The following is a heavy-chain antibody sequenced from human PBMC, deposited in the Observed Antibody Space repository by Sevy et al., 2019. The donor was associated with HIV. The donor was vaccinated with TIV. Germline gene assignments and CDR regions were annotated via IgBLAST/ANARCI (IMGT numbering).Heavy chain of an antibody. CDR2: IYYSGST. V-gene: IGHV4-59*01. Sequence: SETLSLTCSVSGLSMTGYYWSWIRKPPGKGLEWVAYIYYSGSTKYNPSFKRPVTISVDTSNSQFSRQLSSVTSADTAVYYCAGGDGPNRYWGQGTLVTVSS. CDR1: GLSMTGYY. J-gene: IGHJ4*02. CDR3: AGGDGPNRY. D-gene: IGHD1-20*01.